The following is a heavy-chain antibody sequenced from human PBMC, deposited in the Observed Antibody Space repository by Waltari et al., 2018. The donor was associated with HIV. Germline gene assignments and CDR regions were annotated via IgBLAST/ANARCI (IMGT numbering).Heavy chain of an antibody. Sequence: QLHLQQSGPGLVKPSQTLSLTCAISGDSVSSNSVAWNWIRQSPSRGLEWLGRAYYRSKWYNDYAVSVRSRITINPDTSKNQLSLQLNSVTPEDTAVYYCARGVVSAFDYWGQGTLVTVSS. J-gene: IGHJ4*02. CDR2: AYYRSKWYN. V-gene: IGHV6-1*01. CDR1: GDSVSSNSVA. D-gene: IGHD2-15*01. CDR3: ARGVVSAFDY.